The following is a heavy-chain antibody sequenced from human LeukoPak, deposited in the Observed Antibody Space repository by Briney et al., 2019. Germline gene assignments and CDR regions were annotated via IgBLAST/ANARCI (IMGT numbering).Heavy chain of an antibody. Sequence: TSETLSLTCTVSGGSISSYYWSWIRQPAGRGLEWIARIHTSGSTNYNPSLKSRVTMSGDTSKNLFSLRLTSVTAADTAVYYCARYRGTYGYYFDYWGQGKLVIVSS. CDR2: IHTSGST. CDR1: GGSISSYY. J-gene: IGHJ4*02. V-gene: IGHV4-4*07. D-gene: IGHD5-24*01. CDR3: ARYRGTYGYYFDY.